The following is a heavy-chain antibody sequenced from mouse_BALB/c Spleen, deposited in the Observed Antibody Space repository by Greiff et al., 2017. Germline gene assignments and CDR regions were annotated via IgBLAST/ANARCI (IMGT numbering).Heavy chain of an antibody. CDR2: ICNKANGYTT. CDR1: GFTFTDYY. Sequence: EVQRVESGAGLVQPGGSLRLSCAASGFTFTDYYMSWVRQPPGKALEWMGFICNKANGYTTEYSASVKGRFTITRDNSQSILYLPMNTLRAEDSATYYCAKDGYYDCGRNCYAMDYWGQGTSVTVSS. D-gene: IGHD1-1*02. J-gene: IGHJ4*01. V-gene: IGHV7-3*02. CDR3: AKDGYYDCGRNCYAMDY.